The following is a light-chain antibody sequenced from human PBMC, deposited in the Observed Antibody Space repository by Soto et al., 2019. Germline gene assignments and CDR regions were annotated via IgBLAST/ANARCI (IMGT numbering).Light chain of an antibody. CDR2: GAS. CDR3: QQYDKWRYT. CDR1: QSVSSN. Sequence: EIVMTQSPATLSVSPGERATLSCRASQSVSSNLAWYQQKPGQAPRLLIYGASTRATGIPARFSGSGSGTEFTLTISSLQYEDFAFYYCQQYDKWRYTFGQGTKLEIK. V-gene: IGKV3-15*01. J-gene: IGKJ2*01.